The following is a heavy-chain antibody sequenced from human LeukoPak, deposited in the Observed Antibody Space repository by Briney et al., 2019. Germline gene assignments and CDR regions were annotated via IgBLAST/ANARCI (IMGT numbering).Heavy chain of an antibody. CDR3: ARAVAGTAYYFDY. CDR1: W. D-gene: IGHD6-19*01. Sequence: WIGWVRQPPGKGLEWIGEIYHSGSTNYNPSLKSRVTISVDKSKNQFSLKLSSVTAADTAVYYCARAVAGTAYYFDYWGQGTLVTVSS. V-gene: IGHV4-4*02. J-gene: IGHJ4*02. CDR2: IYHSGST.